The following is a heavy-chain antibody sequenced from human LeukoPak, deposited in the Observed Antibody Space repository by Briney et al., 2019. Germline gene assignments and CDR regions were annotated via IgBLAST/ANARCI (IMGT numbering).Heavy chain of an antibody. J-gene: IGHJ4*02. D-gene: IGHD6-6*01. Sequence: PGGSLRLSCAASGFTFSSYGMSWVRQAPGKGLEWVSAISGSGGSTYYADSVKGRFTISRDNSKNTLYLQMDSLKTEDTGVYYCTTDEYQWGQGTLVTVSS. V-gene: IGHV3-23*01. CDR2: ISGSGGST. CDR3: TTDEYQ. CDR1: GFTFSSYG.